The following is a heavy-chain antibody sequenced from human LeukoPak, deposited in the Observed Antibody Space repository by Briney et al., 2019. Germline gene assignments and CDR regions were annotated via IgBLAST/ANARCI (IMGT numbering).Heavy chain of an antibody. D-gene: IGHD3-10*01. J-gene: IGHJ3*02. CDR3: ARDDRGPYAFDI. V-gene: IGHV3-21*01. Sequence: GGSLRLSCAASGFTFSSYSMNWVRQAPGKGLEWVSSISSSSSYIYYADSVKGRFTISRDNAKNSLYLQMNSLRAEDTAVYYCARDDRGPYAFDIWGQGTMVTVSS. CDR1: GFTFSSYS. CDR2: ISSSSSYI.